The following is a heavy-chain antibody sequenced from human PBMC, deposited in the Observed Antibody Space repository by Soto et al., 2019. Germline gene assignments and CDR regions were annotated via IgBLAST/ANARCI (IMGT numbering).Heavy chain of an antibody. CDR1: GYKFINYW. CDR2: IYPGDFDI. J-gene: IGHJ4*02. CDR3: ARSYGGEYYDSRSYYYAY. V-gene: IGHV5-51*01. D-gene: IGHD3-22*01. Sequence: GESLKISCKGSGYKFINYWIGWVRQVTGKGLEWMGIIYPGDFDIKYSPSFRGRVTISADKSITTAYLQWSSLEASDTAIYYCARSYGGEYYDSRSYYYAYWGQGTLVTVSS.